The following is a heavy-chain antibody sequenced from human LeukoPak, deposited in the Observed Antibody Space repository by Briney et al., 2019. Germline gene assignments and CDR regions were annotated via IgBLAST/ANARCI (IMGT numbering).Heavy chain of an antibody. CDR2: IYYTGST. CDR1: GGSINGYY. CDR3: ARLRDNSGYYYFRDN. Sequence: SETLSLTCTVSGGSINGYYWSWIRQSPAKGLEWIGYIYYTGSTNYNPSLKSRVSISVDTSKNQFSLKLISVTAADTAVYYCARLRDNSGYYYFRDNWGRGTLVTVSS. J-gene: IGHJ4*02. V-gene: IGHV4-59*08. D-gene: IGHD3-22*01.